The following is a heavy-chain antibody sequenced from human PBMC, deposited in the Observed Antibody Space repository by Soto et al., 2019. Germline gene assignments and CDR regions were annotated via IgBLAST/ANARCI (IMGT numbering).Heavy chain of an antibody. CDR2: IKSKTDGGTT. CDR1: GFSISDSW. V-gene: IGHV3-15*02. D-gene: IGHD3-16*02. CDR3: TTYDYIRGNYRVRWAY. Sequence: EVQLVESGGALVKPGGSLRVSCAASGFSISDSWMSWVRQAPGKGLEWVARIKSKTDGGTTDYAAPVTGRFTISRDDSKNTLSLQMNSLKTEDTALYYCTTYDYIRGNYRVRWAYWGLGTMVTVSS. J-gene: IGHJ4*02.